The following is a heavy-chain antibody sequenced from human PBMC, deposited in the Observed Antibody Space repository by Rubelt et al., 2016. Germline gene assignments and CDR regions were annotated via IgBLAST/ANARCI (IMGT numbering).Heavy chain of an antibody. J-gene: IGHJ1*01. D-gene: IGHD4-17*01. CDR1: GFTFSSYG. Sequence: QVQLVESGGGVVQPGGSLRLSCAASGFTFSSYGMHWVRQAPGKGLEWVAFIRYDGSNNYYADSVKGRVTISRDNSKNTLYLQMNSLRAEDTAVYYCAKPARLDYGINAEYFQHWGQGTLVTVSS. CDR2: IRYDGSNN. V-gene: IGHV3-30*02. CDR3: AKPARLDYGINAEYFQH.